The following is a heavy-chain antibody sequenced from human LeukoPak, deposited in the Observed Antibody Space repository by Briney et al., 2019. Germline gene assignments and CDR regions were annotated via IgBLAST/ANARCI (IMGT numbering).Heavy chain of an antibody. CDR1: GFTFNDYA. Sequence: GRSLRLSCAASGFTFNDYAMYWVRQAPGKGLEWVTLISYDGYDKPYADSVRGRFTISRDNSRNTLYLQMDSLTSEDTAVYYCARDFFPVVDSTWYEIGYWGQGTLVTVSS. CDR3: ARDFFPVVDSTWYEIGY. CDR2: ISYDGYDK. V-gene: IGHV3-30-3*01. D-gene: IGHD2-21*01. J-gene: IGHJ4*02.